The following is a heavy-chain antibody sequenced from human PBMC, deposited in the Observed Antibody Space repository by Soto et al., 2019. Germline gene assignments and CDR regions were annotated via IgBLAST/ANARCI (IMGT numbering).Heavy chain of an antibody. V-gene: IGHV4-39*01. Sequence: QLQLQESGPGLAKPSETLSLTCTVSGGSISSSSYYWGWIRQPPGKGLEWIGSIYYSGSTYYNPSLKSRVTISVDTSKNQFSLKLSSVTAADTAVYYCARHPVYSSGWPGGVYWGQGTLVTVSS. CDR2: IYYSGST. D-gene: IGHD6-19*01. CDR1: GGSISSSSYY. J-gene: IGHJ4*02. CDR3: ARHPVYSSGWPGGVY.